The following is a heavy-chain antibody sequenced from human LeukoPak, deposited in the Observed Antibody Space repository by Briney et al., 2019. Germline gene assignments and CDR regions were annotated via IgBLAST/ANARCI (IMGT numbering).Heavy chain of an antibody. V-gene: IGHV3-33*01. CDR3: ARDIAAAGTSGFDY. CDR2: IWYDGSNK. D-gene: IGHD6-13*01. Sequence: GGSLRLSCAASGFTFSSYGMHWVRQAPGKGLEWVAVIWYDGSNKYYADSVKGRFTISRDNSKNTPYLQMNSLRAEDTAVYYCARDIAAAGTSGFDYWGQGTLVTVSS. CDR1: GFTFSSYG. J-gene: IGHJ4*02.